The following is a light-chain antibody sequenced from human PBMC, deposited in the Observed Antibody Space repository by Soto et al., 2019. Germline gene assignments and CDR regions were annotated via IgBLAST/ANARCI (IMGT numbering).Light chain of an antibody. J-gene: IGKJ1*01. Sequence: EIVLTQSPATLSLSPGERATLSCRASQSVSSSLAWYQQRPGQAPRLLIYDASNRATGVPDRFSGSGSGTDFTLTISSLEPEDFAAYYCQQRSNWPRTFGQGTKVDI. CDR1: QSVSSS. CDR2: DAS. V-gene: IGKV3-11*01. CDR3: QQRSNWPRT.